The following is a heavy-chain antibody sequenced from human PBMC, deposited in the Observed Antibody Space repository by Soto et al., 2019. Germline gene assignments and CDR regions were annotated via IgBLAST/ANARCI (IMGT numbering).Heavy chain of an antibody. D-gene: IGHD3-22*01. CDR1: GGSISSYY. V-gene: IGHV4-59*01. Sequence: SETLSLTCTFSGGSISSYYWSLIRQPPGKGLEWIGYIYYSGSTNYNPSLKSRVTISVDTSKNQFSLKLSSVTAADTAVYYCARWSYYYDSSGYGNWFDPWGQGTLVTVSS. CDR3: ARWSYYYDSSGYGNWFDP. J-gene: IGHJ5*02. CDR2: IYYSGST.